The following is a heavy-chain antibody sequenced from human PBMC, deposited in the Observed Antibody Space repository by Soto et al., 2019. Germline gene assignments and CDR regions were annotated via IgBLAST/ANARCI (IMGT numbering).Heavy chain of an antibody. V-gene: IGHV3-23*01. D-gene: IGHD2-15*01. J-gene: IGHJ4*02. CDR2: ISGSGGST. Sequence: GGSLRLSCAASGFTFSSYAMSWVRQAPGKGLEWVSAISGSGGSTYYADSVKGRFTISRDNSKNTLYLQMNSLRAEDTAVYYCAKDPFARTTVVTPTLFDYWGQGTLVTVSS. CDR3: AKDPFARTTVVTPTLFDY. CDR1: GFTFSSYA.